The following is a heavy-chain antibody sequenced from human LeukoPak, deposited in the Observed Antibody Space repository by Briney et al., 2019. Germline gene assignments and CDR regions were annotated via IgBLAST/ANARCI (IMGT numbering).Heavy chain of an antibody. J-gene: IGHJ4*02. Sequence: SDTLSLPCAVSGYSINSGYFWGWLRQPPGEGLEWIGNVYHSGNTYYNPSLKSRITISVDTSTNQFSLKLNSVTAADTAIYYCARAGGSIGRGPLPNSWDQGTVVTVSS. D-gene: IGHD3-16*01. CDR2: VYHSGNT. CDR3: ARAGGSIGRGPLPNS. V-gene: IGHV4-38-2*01. CDR1: GYSINSGYF.